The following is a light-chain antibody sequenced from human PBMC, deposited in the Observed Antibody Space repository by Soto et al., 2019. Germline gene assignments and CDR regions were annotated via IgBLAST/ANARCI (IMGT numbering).Light chain of an antibody. CDR1: QSVSSY. V-gene: IGKV3-11*01. Sequence: EIVLTQSPATLSLSPGEGATLSCRASQSVSSYLAWYQQKPGQAPRLLIYDASNRATGIPARFSGSGSGTDFTLIISSLEPEDCAVYYCQQRSNWPVTVGLGTKVEV. J-gene: IGKJ1*01. CDR2: DAS. CDR3: QQRSNWPVT.